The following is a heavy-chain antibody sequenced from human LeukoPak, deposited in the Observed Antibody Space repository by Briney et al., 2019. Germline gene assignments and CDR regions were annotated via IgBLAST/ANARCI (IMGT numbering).Heavy chain of an antibody. V-gene: IGHV3-21*01. CDR3: ARGLGIYYYYTDV. CDR1: GFTFTTYG. J-gene: IGHJ6*03. D-gene: IGHD1-14*01. CDR2: ISSSSSYI. Sequence: GGSLRLSCAASGFTFTTYGMHWVRQAPGKGLEWVSSISSSSSYIYYADSVKGRFTISRDNAKNSLYLQMNSLRAEDTAVYYCARGLGIYYYYTDVWGKGTTVTVSS.